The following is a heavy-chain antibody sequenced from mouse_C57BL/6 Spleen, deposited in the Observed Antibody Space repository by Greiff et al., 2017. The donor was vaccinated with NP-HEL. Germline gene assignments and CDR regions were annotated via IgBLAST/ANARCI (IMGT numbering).Heavy chain of an antibody. Sequence: VQLKQSGGGLVKPGGSLKLSCAASGFTFSDYGMHWVRQAPEKGLEWVAYISSGSSTIYYADTVKGRFTISRDNAKNTLFLQMTSLRSEDTAMYYCARLDYWGQGTSVTVSS. J-gene: IGHJ4*01. CDR3: ARLDY. CDR1: GFTFSDYG. V-gene: IGHV5-17*01. CDR2: ISSGSSTI.